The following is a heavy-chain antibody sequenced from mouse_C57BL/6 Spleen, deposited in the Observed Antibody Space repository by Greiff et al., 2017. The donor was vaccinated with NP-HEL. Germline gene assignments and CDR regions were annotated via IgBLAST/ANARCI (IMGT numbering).Heavy chain of an antibody. V-gene: IGHV1-72*01. Sequence: VQLQQPGAELVKPGASVKLSCKASGYTFTSYWMHWVKQRPGRGLEWIGRIDPNSGGTTYNEKFKSKATLTVDKPSSTAYMQLSSLTSEDSAVYYCARHEGNYDWYFDVWGTGTTVTVSS. D-gene: IGHD2-1*01. CDR2: IDPNSGGT. CDR1: GYTFTSYW. CDR3: ARHEGNYDWYFDV. J-gene: IGHJ1*03.